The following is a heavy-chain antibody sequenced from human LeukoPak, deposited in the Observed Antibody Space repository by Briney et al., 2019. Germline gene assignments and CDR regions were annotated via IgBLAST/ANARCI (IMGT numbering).Heavy chain of an antibody. CDR3: ARISGSYLLDY. CDR2: IYHSGST. D-gene: IGHD1-26*01. J-gene: IGHJ4*02. Sequence: PSETLSLTCSLSGSSITSEYYWGWIRQAPAKGLEWVGTIYHSGSTYYNPALRSRVTISVDTSKNQFSLRLSSVTAADTAVYYCARISGSYLLDYWGQGTLVTVSS. V-gene: IGHV4-38-2*02. CDR1: GSSITSEYY.